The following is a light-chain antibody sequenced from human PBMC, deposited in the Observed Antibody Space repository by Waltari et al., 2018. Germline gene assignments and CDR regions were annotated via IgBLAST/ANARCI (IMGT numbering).Light chain of an antibody. CDR3: QQYHTYPLT. J-gene: IGKJ4*01. CDR1: QNTDNL. V-gene: IGKV1-5*03. Sequence: IHMTQSPPTRYASVGDTVTITCRAIQNTDNLVAWYQQKAGNAPKLRLYQPSCGGSTRISGCRAGTEFTLTIHGLQPDDFATYYCQQYHTYPLTFGGGTKVEI. CDR2: QPS.